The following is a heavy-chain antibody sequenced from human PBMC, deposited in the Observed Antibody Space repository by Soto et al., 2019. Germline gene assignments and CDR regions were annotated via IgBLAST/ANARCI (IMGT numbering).Heavy chain of an antibody. CDR2: VYYSGST. V-gene: IGHV4-31*03. Sequence: SETLSLTCTVSGGSISSGGYYWSWIRQHPGKGLEWIGYVYYSGSTYYNPSLKSRVTISVDRSKNQFSLKLSSVTAADTAVYYCARVKYYDSSGYYWGPFDYWGQGTLVTVSS. CDR3: ARVKYYDSSGYYWGPFDY. D-gene: IGHD3-22*01. J-gene: IGHJ4*02. CDR1: GGSISSGGYY.